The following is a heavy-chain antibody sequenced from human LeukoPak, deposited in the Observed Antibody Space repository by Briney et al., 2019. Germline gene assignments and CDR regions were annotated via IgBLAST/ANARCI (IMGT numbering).Heavy chain of an antibody. D-gene: IGHD4-17*01. CDR2: ISWNSGSI. CDR1: GFTFDDYA. Sequence: GGSLRLSCAASGFTFDDYAMHWVRQAPGKGLEWVSGISWNSGSIGYADSVKGRFTISRDNAKNSLYLQMNSLRAEDTALYYCAKEPYGDYGDYYYGMDVWGQGTTVTVSS. CDR3: AKEPYGDYGDYYYGMDV. J-gene: IGHJ6*02. V-gene: IGHV3-9*01.